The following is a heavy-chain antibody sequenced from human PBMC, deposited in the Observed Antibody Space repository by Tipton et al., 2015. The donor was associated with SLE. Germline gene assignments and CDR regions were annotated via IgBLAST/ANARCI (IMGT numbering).Heavy chain of an antibody. J-gene: IGHJ3*02. V-gene: IGHV3-7*03. CDR2: IKQDGSEK. CDR3: ARTQNWNDGAFDI. Sequence: SLRLSCAASGFTFSSYWMSWVRQAPGKGLEWVANIKQDGSEKYYVDSVKGRFTISRDNAKNSLYLQMNSLRAEDTAVYYCARTQNWNDGAFDIWGQRTMVTVSS. D-gene: IGHD1-1*01. CDR1: GFTFSSYW.